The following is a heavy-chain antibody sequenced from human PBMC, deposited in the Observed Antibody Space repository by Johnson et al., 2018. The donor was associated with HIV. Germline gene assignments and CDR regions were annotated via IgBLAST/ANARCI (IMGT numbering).Heavy chain of an antibody. D-gene: IGHD1-26*01. V-gene: IGHV3-30*04. CDR1: GFTFSSYA. Sequence: QVQLVESGGGVVQPGRSLRLSCAASGFTFSSYAMHWVRQAPGKGLEWVAVISYDGSNKYYADSVKGRFTISRDNSKNTLYLQMTSLRAEDTAVYYCARMLVGAYFDYHYAFDIWGQGTMVTVSS. CDR3: ARMLVGAYFDYHYAFDI. J-gene: IGHJ3*02. CDR2: ISYDGSNK.